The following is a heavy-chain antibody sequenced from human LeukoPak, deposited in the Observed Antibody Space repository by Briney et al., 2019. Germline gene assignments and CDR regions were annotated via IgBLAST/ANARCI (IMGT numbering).Heavy chain of an antibody. CDR3: AGYSSGSVAFDI. Sequence: SETLSLTCAVYGGSFSGYYWSWIRQPPGKGLEWIGEINHSGSTNYNPSLKSRVTISVDTSKNQFSLKLSSVTAADTAVYYCAGYSSGSVAFDIWGQGTVVTVSS. V-gene: IGHV4-34*01. J-gene: IGHJ3*02. CDR2: INHSGST. D-gene: IGHD6-19*01. CDR1: GGSFSGYY.